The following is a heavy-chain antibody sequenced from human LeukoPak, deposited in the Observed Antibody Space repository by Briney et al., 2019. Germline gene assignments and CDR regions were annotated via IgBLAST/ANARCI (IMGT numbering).Heavy chain of an antibody. Sequence: GGSLRLSCTASGFTFSSYWMHWVRQAPGKGLEWVSRITSDGSSTSHADSVKGRFTIPRDNAKNTLYLQMNSLRAEDTAVYYCSRGVGATDSWGQGTLVTVSS. D-gene: IGHD1-26*01. CDR1: GFTFSSYW. CDR2: ITSDGSST. J-gene: IGHJ4*02. CDR3: SRGVGATDS. V-gene: IGHV3-74*01.